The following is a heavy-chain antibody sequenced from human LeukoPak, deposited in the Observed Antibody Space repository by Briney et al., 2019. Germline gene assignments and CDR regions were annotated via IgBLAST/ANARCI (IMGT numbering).Heavy chain of an antibody. CDR3: ARLIQPLVYPTFDY. CDR1: GGSISSYY. CDR2: IYYSGST. D-gene: IGHD6-13*01. V-gene: IGHV4-59*01. Sequence: SETLSLTCTVSGGSISSYYWSWIRQPPGKGLEWLGYIYYSGSTNYNPSLKSRVTISVDTSKNQFSLKLSSVTAADTAVYYCARLIQPLVYPTFDYWGQGTLVTVSS. J-gene: IGHJ4*02.